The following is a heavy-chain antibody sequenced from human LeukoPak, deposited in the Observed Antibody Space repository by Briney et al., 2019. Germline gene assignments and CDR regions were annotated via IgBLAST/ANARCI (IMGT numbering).Heavy chain of an antibody. J-gene: IGHJ6*03. D-gene: IGHD3-10*01. CDR2: INPHSGGT. CDR1: GYTFTGYY. CDR3: ARESMVRGYMDV. V-gene: IGHV1-2*02. Sequence: ASVKVSCKASGYTFTGYYIHWVRQAPGQGLEWMGWINPHSGGTNYAQKFQGGVTMTRDTSITTAYMELSSLRSDDTAVYYCARESMVRGYMDVWGKGTTVTISS.